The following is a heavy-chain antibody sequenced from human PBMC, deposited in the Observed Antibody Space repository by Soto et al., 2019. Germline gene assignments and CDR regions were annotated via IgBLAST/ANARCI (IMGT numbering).Heavy chain of an antibody. CDR1: GGSISSSSYY. J-gene: IGHJ6*02. CDR3: ARRMVRGVRGYYYGMDV. CDR2: IYYSGST. V-gene: IGHV4-39*01. Sequence: PSETLSLTCTVSGGSISSSSYYWGWIRQPPGKGLEWIGSIYYSGSTYYNPSLKSRVTISVDTSKNQFSLKLSSVTAADTAVYYCARRMVRGVRGYYYGMDVWGQGTTVTVSS. D-gene: IGHD3-10*01.